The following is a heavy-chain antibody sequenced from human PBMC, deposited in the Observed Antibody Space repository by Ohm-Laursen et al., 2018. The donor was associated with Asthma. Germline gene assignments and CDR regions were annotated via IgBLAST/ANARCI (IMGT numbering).Heavy chain of an antibody. V-gene: IGHV3-30*18. CDR1: GFTFSSYG. D-gene: IGHD5-12*01. Sequence: SLRLSCAASGFTFSSYGMHWVRQAPGKGLEWVAVISYDGSNKYYADSVKGRFTISRGNSKNTLYLQMNSLRAEDTAVYYCAKEGYSGYSFDYWGQGTLVTVSS. CDR2: ISYDGSNK. CDR3: AKEGYSGYSFDY. J-gene: IGHJ4*02.